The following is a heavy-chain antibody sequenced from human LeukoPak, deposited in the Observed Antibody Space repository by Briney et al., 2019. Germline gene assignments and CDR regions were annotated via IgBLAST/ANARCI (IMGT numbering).Heavy chain of an antibody. D-gene: IGHD6-13*01. CDR3: ARWGLGSSWDVFEN. J-gene: IGHJ4*02. CDR1: GFTFSSYS. Sequence: PGGSLRLSCAASGFTFSSYSMNWVRQAPGKGLEWVSSISSSSSYIYYADSVKGRFTISRDNAKNSLYLQMNSLRAEDTAVYYCARWGLGSSWDVFENWGQGTLVTVSS. V-gene: IGHV3-21*01. CDR2: ISSSSSYI.